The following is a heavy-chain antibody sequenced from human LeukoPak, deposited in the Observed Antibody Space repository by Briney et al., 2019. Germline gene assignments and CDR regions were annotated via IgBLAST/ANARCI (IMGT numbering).Heavy chain of an antibody. CDR2: ISGSGSST. V-gene: IGHV3-23*01. Sequence: GGSLRLSCAASGFTLSTYAMSWVRQAPGKGLEWVSVISGSGSSTYYADSVKGRFTISRDNAKSSLYLQVNSLRAEDTAVYYCARENWAPYDWGQGTLVTVSS. CDR1: GFTLSTYA. J-gene: IGHJ4*02. CDR3: ARENWAPYD. D-gene: IGHD3-3*01.